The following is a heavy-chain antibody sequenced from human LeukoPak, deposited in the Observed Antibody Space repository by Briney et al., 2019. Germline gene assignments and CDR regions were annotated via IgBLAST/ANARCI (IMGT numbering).Heavy chain of an antibody. V-gene: IGHV5-51*01. CDR2: INPGYSDI. J-gene: IGHJ4*02. CDR3: ARHDKGYSGYVTLDY. D-gene: IGHD5-12*01. CDR1: GYSFTSYW. Sequence: GESLKISFKGSGYSFTSYWIGWVRPMPGKGVEWMGIINPGYSDIRYSPSFQGQVTISADKSISTAYLQWSSLKASDTAIYYCARHDKGYSGYVTLDYWGQGTLVTVSS.